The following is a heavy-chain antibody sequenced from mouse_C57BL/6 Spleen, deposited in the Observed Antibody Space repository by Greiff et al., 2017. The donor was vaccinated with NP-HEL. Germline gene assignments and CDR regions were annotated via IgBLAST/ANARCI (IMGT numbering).Heavy chain of an antibody. D-gene: IGHD1-1*01. CDR3: AREDYGSSYDAMDY. Sequence: DVKLVESGPGLVKPSQSLSLTCSVTGYSITSGYYWNWIRQFPGNKLEWMGYISYDGSNNYNPSLKNRISITRDTSKNQFFLKLNSVTTEDTATYYCAREDYGSSYDAMDYWGQGTSVTVSS. CDR2: ISYDGSN. CDR1: GYSITSGYY. V-gene: IGHV3-6*01. J-gene: IGHJ4*01.